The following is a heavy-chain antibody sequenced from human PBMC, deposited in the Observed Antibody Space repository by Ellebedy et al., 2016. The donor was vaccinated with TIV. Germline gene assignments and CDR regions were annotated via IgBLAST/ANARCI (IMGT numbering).Heavy chain of an antibody. CDR1: GYTFTGYY. CDR2: INPNSGGT. D-gene: IGHD3-9*01. Sequence: AASVKVSCKASGYTFTGYYMHWVRQAPGQGLEWMGWINPNSGGTNYAQKFQGWVTMTRDTSISTAYMELSRLRSDDTAVYYCAREHRVLRYFDWLLHDAFDIWGQGTMVTVSS. CDR3: AREHRVLRYFDWLLHDAFDI. J-gene: IGHJ3*02. V-gene: IGHV1-2*04.